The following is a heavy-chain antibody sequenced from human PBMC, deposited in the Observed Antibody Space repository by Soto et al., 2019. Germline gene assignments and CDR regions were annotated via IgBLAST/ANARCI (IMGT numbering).Heavy chain of an antibody. D-gene: IGHD3-9*01. Sequence: QVQLQQWGAGPLRPLETLSLTCGVSGGSFSGYYWAWIRQSPGKGLEWIGEINDRGSINYNPSLKSRVSISVHTSKNHSSLNLRSVTAADTAVYYCAREGHDILAGPPWVWYFDLWGRGTLVTVSS. CDR2: INDRGSI. CDR3: AREGHDILAGPPWVWYFDL. V-gene: IGHV4-34*01. CDR1: GGSFSGYY. J-gene: IGHJ2*01.